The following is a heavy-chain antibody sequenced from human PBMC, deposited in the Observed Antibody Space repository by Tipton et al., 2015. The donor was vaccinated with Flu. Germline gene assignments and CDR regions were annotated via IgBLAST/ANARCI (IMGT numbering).Heavy chain of an antibody. J-gene: IGHJ4*02. D-gene: IGHD2-2*02. CDR2: INHSGST. CDR1: GGSFSGYY. CDR3: ARAPHTWSFDY. Sequence: TLSLTCAVYGGSFSGYYWSWIRQPPGKGLEWIGEINHSGSTNYNPSLKSRVTISVDTSKNQFSLKLSSVTAADTAVYYCARAPHTWSFDYWGQGTLVTVSS. V-gene: IGHV4-34*01.